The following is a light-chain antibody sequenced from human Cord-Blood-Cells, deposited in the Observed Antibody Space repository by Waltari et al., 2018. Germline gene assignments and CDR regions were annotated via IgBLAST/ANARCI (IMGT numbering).Light chain of an antibody. V-gene: IGLV2-14*03. CDR3: SSYTSSSTLV. Sequence: QSALPQPASVSGSPGQSITISCPGPISAVGGYHYVSWDQQHPGKAPKLMIYDVSNRPSGVSNRFSGSKSGNTASLTISGLQADDEADYYCSSYTSSSTLVFGGGTKLTVL. CDR2: DVS. CDR1: ISAVGGYHY. J-gene: IGLJ3*02.